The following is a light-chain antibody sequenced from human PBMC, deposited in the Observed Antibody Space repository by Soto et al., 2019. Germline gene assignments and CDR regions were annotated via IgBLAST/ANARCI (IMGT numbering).Light chain of an antibody. J-gene: IGLJ1*01. CDR2: EDT. V-gene: IGLV2-23*01. CDR1: SSDFGSYTL. Sequence: QSVLTQPASASGSPGQSITISCTGTSSDFGSYTLVSWYQQHPAKAPTLLIYEDTYRPSGVSYRFSGSKSGNSASLTISGLQAGDEADYYCGSYVGSTTSFVFGPGTKVTVL. CDR3: GSYVGSTTSFV.